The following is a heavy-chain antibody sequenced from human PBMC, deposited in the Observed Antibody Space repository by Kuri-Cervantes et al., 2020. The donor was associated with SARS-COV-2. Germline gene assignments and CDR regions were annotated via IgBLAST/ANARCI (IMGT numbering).Heavy chain of an antibody. CDR1: GFTVSGNY. D-gene: IGHD3-16*01. V-gene: IGHV3-53*01. CDR3: ARDLGGVSGPFDY. J-gene: IGHJ4*02. Sequence: GESLKISCAASGFTVSGNYMSWVRQAPEKGLEWLSVIYTGDKTYYADSVKGRFTISRDNSKNTVYLQVNSLRAEDTAVYYCARDLGGVSGPFDYWGQGTLVTVSS. CDR2: IYTGDKT.